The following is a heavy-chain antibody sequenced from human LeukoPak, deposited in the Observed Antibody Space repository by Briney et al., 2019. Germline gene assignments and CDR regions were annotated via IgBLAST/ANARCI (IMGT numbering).Heavy chain of an antibody. Sequence: GSLRLSCAASGFSVRDYAMHWVRQAPGKGLEWVAVMSYEETYKNYAEAVQGRFTISRDDSENTLFLQMSSLTPEDTAVYYCARDFGVIRRSWGQGTLVSVSS. V-gene: IGHV3-30-3*01. D-gene: IGHD3-3*01. CDR1: GFSVRDYA. CDR3: ARDFGVIRRS. CDR2: MSYEETYK. J-gene: IGHJ5*02.